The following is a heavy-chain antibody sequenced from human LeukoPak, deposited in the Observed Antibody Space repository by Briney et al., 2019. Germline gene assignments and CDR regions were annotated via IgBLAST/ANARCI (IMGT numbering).Heavy chain of an antibody. V-gene: IGHV1-2*02. J-gene: IGHJ3*02. Sequence: ASVKVSCKASGYTFTGYYMHWVRQAPGQGLEWMGWINPNSGGTNYAQKFQGRVTMTRDTSISTAYMELSRLRSDDTAVYYCARGGYCSGGSCYHDAFDIWGQGTMVTVSS. D-gene: IGHD2-15*01. CDR2: INPNSGGT. CDR3: ARGGYCSGGSCYHDAFDI. CDR1: GYTFTGYY.